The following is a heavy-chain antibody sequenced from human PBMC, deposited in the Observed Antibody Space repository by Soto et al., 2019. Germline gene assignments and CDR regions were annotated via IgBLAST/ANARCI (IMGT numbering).Heavy chain of an antibody. CDR1: GFTFDDYA. CDR2: ISWNSGSI. Sequence: EVQLVESGGGLVQPGRSLRLSCSASGFTFDDYAMHWVRQAPGKGLERVSGISWNSGSIGYADSVKGRFTICRDNAKNSLYLQMNSLRAEDTALYYCAKDILKLVVPAALDYWGQGTLVTVSS. V-gene: IGHV3-9*01. J-gene: IGHJ4*02. CDR3: AKDILKLVVPAALDY. D-gene: IGHD2-2*01.